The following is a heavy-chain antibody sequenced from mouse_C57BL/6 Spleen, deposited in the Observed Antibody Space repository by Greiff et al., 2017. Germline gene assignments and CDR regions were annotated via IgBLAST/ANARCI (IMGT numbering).Heavy chain of an antibody. D-gene: IGHD3-2*02. J-gene: IGHJ4*01. Sequence: EVHLVESGGGLVKPGGSLKLSCAASGFTFSDYGMHWVRQAPEKGLEWVAYISSGSSTIYYADTVKGRFTISRDNAKNTLFLQMTSLRSEDTAMYYCARGPSGYYAMDYWGQGTSVTVSS. CDR2: ISSGSSTI. V-gene: IGHV5-17*01. CDR3: ARGPSGYYAMDY. CDR1: GFTFSDYG.